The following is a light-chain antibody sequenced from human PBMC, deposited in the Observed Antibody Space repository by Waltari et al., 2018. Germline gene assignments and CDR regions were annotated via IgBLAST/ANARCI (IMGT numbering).Light chain of an antibody. J-gene: IGKJ3*01. Sequence: EIVMTQSPATLSVSQVERATLSCRASQSVSSNLAWYQQKPGQAPRLLIYGASTRATGIPARFSGSGSGTEFTLTISSLQSEDFAVYYCQQYNNWPFTFGPGTKVDIK. V-gene: IGKV3-15*01. CDR2: GAS. CDR1: QSVSSN. CDR3: QQYNNWPFT.